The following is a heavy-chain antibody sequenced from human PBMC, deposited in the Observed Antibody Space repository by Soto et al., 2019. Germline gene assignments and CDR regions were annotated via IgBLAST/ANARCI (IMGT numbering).Heavy chain of an antibody. J-gene: IGHJ4*02. Sequence: VAVISYDGSNKYYADSVKGRFTISRDNSKNTLYLQMNSLRAEDTAVYYCAKEITGTKDYWGQGTLVTVSS. CDR2: ISYDGSNK. CDR3: AKEITGTKDY. D-gene: IGHD1-20*01. V-gene: IGHV3-30*18.